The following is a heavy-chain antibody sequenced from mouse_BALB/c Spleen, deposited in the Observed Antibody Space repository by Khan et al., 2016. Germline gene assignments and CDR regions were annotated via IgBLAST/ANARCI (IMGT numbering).Heavy chain of an antibody. J-gene: IGHJ4*01. CDR2: INTLSGVP. D-gene: IGHD6-1*01. V-gene: IGHV9-4*02. CDR3: AREPYAMDY. CDR1: GYTFTTAG. Sequence: QLQLVQSGPELKKPGETVRISCKASGYTFTTAGMQWVQKMPGKGLRWIGWINTLSGVPIYAEDFKGRFAFSLETSASTAFLQIGNLKNEDTATYFCAREPYAMDYWGQGTSVTVSS.